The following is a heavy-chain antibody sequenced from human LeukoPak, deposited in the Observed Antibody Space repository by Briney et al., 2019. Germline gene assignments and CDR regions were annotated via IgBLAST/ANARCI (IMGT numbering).Heavy chain of an antibody. CDR2: IKSKIDPGTT. Sequence: GGTLRLSCAASGFSFSNAWMNWVRQAPGKGLEWVGRIKSKIDPGTTDYAAPVKGRFTISRGDSKNTLYLQMNSLKIEDTAVYYCTTSGNPSLIDIWGQGTMVTVSS. V-gene: IGHV3-15*07. CDR1: GFSFSNAW. J-gene: IGHJ3*02. CDR3: TTSGNPSLIDI. D-gene: IGHD1-26*01.